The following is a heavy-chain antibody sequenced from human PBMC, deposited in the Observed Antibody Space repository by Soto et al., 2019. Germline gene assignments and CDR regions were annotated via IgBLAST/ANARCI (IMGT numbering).Heavy chain of an antibody. CDR1: GGSFSGYY. CDR2: INHSGST. J-gene: IGHJ1*01. D-gene: IGHD1-26*01. Sequence: QVQLQQWGAGLLKPSETLSLTCAVYGGSFSGYYWSWIRQPPGKGLEWIGEINHSGSTNYNPSLKRRVTISVDTSKNQFSLKLSSVTAADTAVYYCARDDIVGARGYFQHWGQGTLVTVSS. CDR3: ARDDIVGARGYFQH. V-gene: IGHV4-34*01.